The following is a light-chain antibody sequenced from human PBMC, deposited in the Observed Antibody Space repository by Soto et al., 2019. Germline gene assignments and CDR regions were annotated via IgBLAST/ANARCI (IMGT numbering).Light chain of an antibody. CDR2: DAS. CDR3: QQYNSFAPFS. Sequence: DIQMTQSPSTLSASVGDRVTITCRSSQSISFWLAWYQQKPGKAPKLLIYDASTLYSGVPSRFSGSRSGTEFTLTIISLQPDDFGSYYCQQYNSFAPFSFGHGTKLEI. CDR1: QSISFW. V-gene: IGKV1-5*01. J-gene: IGKJ2*03.